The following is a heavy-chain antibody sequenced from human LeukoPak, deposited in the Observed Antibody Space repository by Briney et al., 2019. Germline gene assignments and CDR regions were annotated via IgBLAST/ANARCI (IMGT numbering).Heavy chain of an antibody. CDR3: ARHHITMAGWLYFDY. CDR1: GGSISSNTYY. Sequence: PSETLSLTFTVSGGSISSNTYYWAWIRQPPGKGLKWIGTIYYSGSTYYTPSLKSRVTISVDTSKNQFSLKLTSVTAADTAVYYCARHHITMAGWLYFDYWGQGTLVTVSS. J-gene: IGHJ4*02. CDR2: IYYSGST. V-gene: IGHV4-39*01. D-gene: IGHD3-10*01.